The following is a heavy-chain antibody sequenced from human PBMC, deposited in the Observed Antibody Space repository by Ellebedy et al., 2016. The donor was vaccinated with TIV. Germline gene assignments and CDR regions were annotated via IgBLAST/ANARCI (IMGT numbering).Heavy chain of an antibody. Sequence: GGSLRLXXAASGFTFSTYDMHWVRQAPGKGLEWVAVISYDGSKKFSAGSVEGQFTISRDNSKNTLYLQMNSLRAEDTAVYYCAKPTSYYYDYYAMDVWGQGTTVTVSS. V-gene: IGHV3-30*18. CDR3: AKPTSYYYDYYAMDV. J-gene: IGHJ6*02. CDR1: GFTFSTYD. CDR2: ISYDGSKK.